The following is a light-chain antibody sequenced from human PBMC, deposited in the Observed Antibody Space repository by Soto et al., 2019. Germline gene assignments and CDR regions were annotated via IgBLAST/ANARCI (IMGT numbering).Light chain of an antibody. V-gene: IGKV4-1*01. J-gene: IGKJ4*01. CDR3: QQYYTTLT. Sequence: DIVMTQSPDSLAVSLGERATINCKSSQIVLYNSDNKNYLAWYQQKPGQPPKLLIYLASTRDSGVPDRFSGSGSGADFTLTISSLQAEDVAVYYCQQYYTTLTFGGGTKVEIK. CDR1: QIVLYNSDNKNY. CDR2: LAS.